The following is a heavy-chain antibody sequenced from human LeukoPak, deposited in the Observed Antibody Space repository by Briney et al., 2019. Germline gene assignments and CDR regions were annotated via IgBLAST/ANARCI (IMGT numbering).Heavy chain of an antibody. V-gene: IGHV3-30*18. D-gene: IGHD6-19*01. Sequence: PGGSLRLSCAASGFTFSSYGMHWVRQAPGKGLEWVAVISYDGSNKYYADSVKGRFTISRDNSKNTLYLQMNSLRAEDTAVYYCAKDLGQWLATRGYFDYWGQGTLVTVSS. CDR2: ISYDGSNK. CDR1: GFTFSSYG. J-gene: IGHJ4*02. CDR3: AKDLGQWLATRGYFDY.